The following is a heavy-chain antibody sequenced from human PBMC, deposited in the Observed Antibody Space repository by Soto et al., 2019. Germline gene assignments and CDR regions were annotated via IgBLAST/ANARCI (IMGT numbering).Heavy chain of an antibody. CDR1: GGSISSYY. J-gene: IGHJ4*02. CDR3: ARGPLTTYFDY. Sequence: QVQLQESGPGLVKPSETLSLTCTVSGGSISSYYWTWIRRPPGKGLEWIGYIYYNRSTNYNPSLKSRVTISVDTSKNQFSLRLSSMTAADTAVYYCARGPLTTYFDYWGQGTLVTVSS. CDR2: IYYNRST. V-gene: IGHV4-59*01.